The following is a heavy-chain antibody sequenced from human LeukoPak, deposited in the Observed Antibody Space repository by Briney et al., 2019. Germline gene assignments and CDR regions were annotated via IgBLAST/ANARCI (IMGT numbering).Heavy chain of an antibody. CDR2: ISGTGTTI. CDR3: ATDVRDGYNRIDY. Sequence: GGSLRLSCAASGFTFSTYEMNWVRQAPGKGLEWVSYISGTGTTIYYADSVKGRFTISRDNAKNSLYLQMNSLRAEDTAVYYCATDVRDGYNRIDYWGQGTLVTVSS. D-gene: IGHD5-24*01. CDR1: GFTFSTYE. J-gene: IGHJ4*02. V-gene: IGHV3-48*03.